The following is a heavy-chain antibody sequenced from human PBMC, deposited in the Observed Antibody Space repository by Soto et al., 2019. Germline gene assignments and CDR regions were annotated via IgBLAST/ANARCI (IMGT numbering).Heavy chain of an antibody. J-gene: IGHJ4*02. V-gene: IGHV3-23*01. Sequence: EVQLLESGGGLVQPGGSLRLSCAASGFTFSSYAMSWVRQAPGKGLEWVSAISGSGGSTYYADSVKGRFTISRDNSKNTLYLQMNSLRGDETAIYYCAKDFSWAGCRGGSCYSFPVDYWGQGTLVTVSS. CDR3: AKDFSWAGCRGGSCYSFPVDY. CDR1: GFTFSSYA. D-gene: IGHD2-15*01. CDR2: ISGSGGST.